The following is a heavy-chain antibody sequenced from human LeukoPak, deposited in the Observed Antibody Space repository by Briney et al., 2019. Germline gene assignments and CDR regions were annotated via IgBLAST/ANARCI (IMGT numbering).Heavy chain of an antibody. Sequence: SETLSLTCTVSGGSISSGGYYWSWIRQHPGKGLEWIGYIYYSGGTYYNPSLKSRVTISVDTSKNQFSLKLSSVTAADTAVYYCARGYDGDFDYWGQGTLVTVSS. D-gene: IGHD3-3*01. CDR1: GGSISSGGYY. CDR2: IYYSGGT. V-gene: IGHV4-31*03. J-gene: IGHJ4*02. CDR3: ARGYDGDFDY.